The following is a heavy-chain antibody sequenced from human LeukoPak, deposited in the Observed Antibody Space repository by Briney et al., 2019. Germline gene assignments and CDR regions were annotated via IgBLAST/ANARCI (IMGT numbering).Heavy chain of an antibody. J-gene: IGHJ4*02. V-gene: IGHV1-69*04. D-gene: IGHD3-3*01. CDR3: ATAIFGVVADY. Sequence: SVKVSCKASGGTFSSYAISWVRQAPGQGLEWMGRIIPILGIANYAQKFQGRVTITADKSTSTAYMELRSLRSDDTAVYYCATAIFGVVADYWGQGTLVTVSS. CDR2: IIPILGIA. CDR1: GGTFSSYA.